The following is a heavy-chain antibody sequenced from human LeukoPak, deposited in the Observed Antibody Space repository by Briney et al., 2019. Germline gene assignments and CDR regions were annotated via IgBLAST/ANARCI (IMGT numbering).Heavy chain of an antibody. CDR2: ISWNSGSI. CDR3: AKDKASTGLWYFDL. D-gene: IGHD1-14*01. CDR1: GFTFDDYA. V-gene: IGHV3-9*01. J-gene: IGHJ2*01. Sequence: QPGGSLRLSCAASGFTFDDYAMHWVRQAPGKGLEWVSGISWNSGSIGYADSVKGRFTISRDNAKNSLYLQMNSLRAEDTALYYCAKDKASTGLWYFDLWGRGILVTVSS.